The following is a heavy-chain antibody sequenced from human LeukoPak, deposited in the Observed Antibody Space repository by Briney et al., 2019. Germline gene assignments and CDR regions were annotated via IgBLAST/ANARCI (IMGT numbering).Heavy chain of an antibody. D-gene: IGHD4-17*01. CDR1: GGSLSGYY. Sequence: SETLSLMCAVYGGSLSGYYWSWIRQPPGKGLEWIGEITHSGSTNYNPSLKSRVTISVDTSKNQFPLKLSAVAAADTAVYYCARLPIGDYYFDYWGQGTLVTVSS. V-gene: IGHV4-34*01. CDR2: ITHSGST. J-gene: IGHJ4*02. CDR3: ARLPIGDYYFDY.